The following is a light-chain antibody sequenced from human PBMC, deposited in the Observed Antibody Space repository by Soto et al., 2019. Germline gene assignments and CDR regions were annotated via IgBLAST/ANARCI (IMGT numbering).Light chain of an antibody. CDR3: QQYNNWPRT. CDR2: GAS. Sequence: EILMTQSPATLSVSPGESSPLSCRASQSVSSNLAWYQQKPGQAPRLLIYGASTRATGIPARFSGSGSGTEFTLTISSPQSEDFAVYYCQQYNNWPRTFGQGTKVDIK. J-gene: IGKJ1*01. CDR1: QSVSSN. V-gene: IGKV3-15*01.